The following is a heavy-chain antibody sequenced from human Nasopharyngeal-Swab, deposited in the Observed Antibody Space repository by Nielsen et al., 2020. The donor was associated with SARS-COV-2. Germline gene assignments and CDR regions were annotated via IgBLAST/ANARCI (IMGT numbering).Heavy chain of an antibody. CDR2: ITSSGANT. CDR1: GFSFNTYA. Sequence: GESLKISCAASGFSFNTYAMSWVRQAPGKGLEWVSAITSSGANTYYADSVKGRFTISRDNSKSTLYLQMNSLRADDTAVYYCAKDRSGSYDYWGQGTLVTVSS. V-gene: IGHV3-23*01. D-gene: IGHD1-26*01. CDR3: AKDRSGSYDY. J-gene: IGHJ4*02.